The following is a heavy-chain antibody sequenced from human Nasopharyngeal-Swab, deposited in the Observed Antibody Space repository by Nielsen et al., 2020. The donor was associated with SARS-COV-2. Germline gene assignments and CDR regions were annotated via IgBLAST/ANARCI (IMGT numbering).Heavy chain of an antibody. V-gene: IGHV4-34*01. CDR1: GGSFSGHQ. CDR2: VSHGGGT. Sequence: SETLSLTCAVYGGSFSGHQWSWVRQPPGKGLEWIGEVSHGGGTNYNPSLKSRVTISVATSKNQFSLKLRSVTAADTAVYYCAKEGATGWFDLWGQGTLVTVSS. CDR3: AKEGATGWFDL. J-gene: IGHJ5*02.